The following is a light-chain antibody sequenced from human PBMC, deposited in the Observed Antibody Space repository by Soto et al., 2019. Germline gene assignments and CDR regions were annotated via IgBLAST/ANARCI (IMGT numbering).Light chain of an antibody. CDR2: ENN. V-gene: IGLV1-51*02. J-gene: IGLJ3*02. CDR1: SSNIGSNR. Sequence: QSVLTQPPSVSAAPGQKVTISCSGSSSNIGSNRLSWYQHLPGTAPKLLIYENNKRPAGIPDRFSGSKSGTSATLGITGLQTGDEADYYCGTWDTSLSAGVFGGGTKLTVL. CDR3: GTWDTSLSAGV.